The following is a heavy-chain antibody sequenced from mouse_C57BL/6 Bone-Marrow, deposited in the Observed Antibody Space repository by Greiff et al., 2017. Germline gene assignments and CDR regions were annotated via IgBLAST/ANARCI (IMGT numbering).Heavy chain of an antibody. CDR2: ISYDGSN. Sequence: EVKLMESGPGLVKPSQSLSLTCSVTGYSITSGYYWNWIRQFPGNKLEWMGYISYDGSNNYNPSLKNRISITRDTSKNQFFLKLNSVTTEDTATYYCAREPLLQDWYFDVWGTGTTVTVSS. V-gene: IGHV3-6*01. CDR1: GYSITSGYY. J-gene: IGHJ1*03. CDR3: AREPLLQDWYFDV. D-gene: IGHD1-2*01.